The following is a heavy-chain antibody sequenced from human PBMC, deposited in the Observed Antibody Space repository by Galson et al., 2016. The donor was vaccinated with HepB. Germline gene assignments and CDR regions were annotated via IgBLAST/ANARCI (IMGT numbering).Heavy chain of an antibody. D-gene: IGHD1-20*01. CDR2: IYHPVPT. J-gene: IGHJ4*02. Sequence: ETLSLTCAVYGGSLRGYYWSWIRQSPGKGLEWIGEIYHPVPTNYNPSPKSQVTISVDKSKNQFSLQLSSVTAADTAVYYCARDRRVITCYYYFDYWGQGTLVTVSS. V-gene: IGHV4-34*01. CDR3: ARDRRVITCYYYFDY. CDR1: GGSLRGYY.